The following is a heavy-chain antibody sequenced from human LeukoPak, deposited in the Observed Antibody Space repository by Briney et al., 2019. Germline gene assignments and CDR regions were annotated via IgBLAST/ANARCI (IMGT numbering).Heavy chain of an antibody. CDR3: ARTRYYYNSRSYGAPYYFDY. J-gene: IGHJ4*02. CDR1: GGSINRFY. V-gene: IGHV4-4*07. D-gene: IGHD3-10*01. Sequence: SETLSLTCSVSGGSINRFYFSWIRQPAGKGLEWIGRIYSNGSPDDNPSLKSRVTISVDTSKNQFSLKLSSVTAADTAVYYCARTRYYYNSRSYGAPYYFDYWGQGTLVTVSS. CDR2: IYSNGSP.